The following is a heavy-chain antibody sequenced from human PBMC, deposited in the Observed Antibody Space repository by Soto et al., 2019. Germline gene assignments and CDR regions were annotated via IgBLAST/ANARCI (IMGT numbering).Heavy chain of an antibody. V-gene: IGHV3-23*01. CDR3: ASQSGYNWNDDDY. CDR2: ISGSGGST. J-gene: IGHJ4*02. CDR1: GFTFSSYA. D-gene: IGHD1-1*01. Sequence: PGGSLRLSCAASGFTFSSYAMSWVRQAPWKGLEWVSAISGSGGSTYYADSVKGRFTISRDNSKNTLYLQMNSLRAEDTAVYYCASQSGYNWNDDDYWGQGTLVTVSS.